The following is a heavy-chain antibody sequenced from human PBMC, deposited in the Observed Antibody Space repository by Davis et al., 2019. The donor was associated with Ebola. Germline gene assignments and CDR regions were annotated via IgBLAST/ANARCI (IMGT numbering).Heavy chain of an antibody. CDR3: ARSSGIDPTGYFDF. V-gene: IGHV4-34*01. J-gene: IGHJ4*02. CDR2: INHIGRT. CDR1: GGSFSGYY. Sequence: PSETLSLTCGVYGGSFSGYYWSWLRQPPGKGSEWIGQINHIGRTKYTPSLKPRVTISLDASKNQFSLQLSSVTAADTALYYCARSSGIDPTGYFDFWGQGSLVTVSS. D-gene: IGHD2-15*01.